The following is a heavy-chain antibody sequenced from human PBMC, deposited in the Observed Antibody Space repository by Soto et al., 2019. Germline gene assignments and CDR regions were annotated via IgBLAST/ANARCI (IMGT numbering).Heavy chain of an antibody. J-gene: IGHJ4*02. V-gene: IGHV3-23*01. CDR2: ISGSGNT. CDR1: GFTFSTYA. CDR3: ARDPTVTIFGVVIAYYFDY. D-gene: IGHD3-3*01. Sequence: PGGSLRLSCAASGFTFSTYAMSWVRQAPGKGLAWVSIISGSGNTYYADSVKGRFTISRDNSKNTLYLQMNSLRAEDTAVYYCARDPTVTIFGVVIAYYFDYWGQGTLVTVSS.